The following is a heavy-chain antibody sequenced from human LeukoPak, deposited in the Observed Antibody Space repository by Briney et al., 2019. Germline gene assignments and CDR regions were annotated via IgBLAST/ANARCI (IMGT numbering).Heavy chain of an antibody. Sequence: GGSLRLSCAASGFTFSNARMSWVRQAPGKGLEWVGRIKSKTDGGTTDYAAPVKGRFTISRDDSKNTLYLQMNSLKTEDTAVYYCTTATYYDFRSYFDYWGQGTLVTVSS. CDR2: IKSKTDGGTT. V-gene: IGHV3-15*01. D-gene: IGHD3-3*01. CDR3: TTATYYDFRSYFDY. J-gene: IGHJ4*02. CDR1: GFTFSNAR.